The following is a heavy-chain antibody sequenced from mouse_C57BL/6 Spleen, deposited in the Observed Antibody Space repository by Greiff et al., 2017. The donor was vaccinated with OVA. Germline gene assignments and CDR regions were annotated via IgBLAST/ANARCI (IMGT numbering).Heavy chain of an antibody. J-gene: IGHJ2*01. Sequence: EVQVQESGGGLVKPGASLTLSCAASGFTFSDYGMHWVRQAPEKGLEWFAYIISGNSTIYYADTVKGRFTISRDNAKNTLFLKMTSLRSEDTAMYYCARPGTGFDYWGQGTTLTVSS. CDR3: ARPGTGFDY. V-gene: IGHV5-17*01. CDR1: GFTFSDYG. CDR2: IISGNSTI. D-gene: IGHD4-1*01.